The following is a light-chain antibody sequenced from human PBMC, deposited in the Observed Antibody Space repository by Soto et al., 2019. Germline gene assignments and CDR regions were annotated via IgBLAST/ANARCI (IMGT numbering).Light chain of an antibody. J-gene: IGKJ5*01. CDR1: QSVSSY. V-gene: IGKV3-11*01. CDR2: DAS. CDR3: EQRRNWPRT. Sequence: IVMTQCPGTVSMSAGDGAIHNSRASQSVSSYLAWYQQKPCQAPRLLIYDASNRATGIPARFSGSGSGTHFTLTSGRLVPADLAFYYGEQRRNWPRTFGRGRLLEI.